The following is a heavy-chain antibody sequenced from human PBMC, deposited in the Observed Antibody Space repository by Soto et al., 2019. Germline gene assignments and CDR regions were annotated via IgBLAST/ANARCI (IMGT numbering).Heavy chain of an antibody. D-gene: IGHD3-10*01. V-gene: IGHV3-30*18. Sequence: VGSLRLSCAASGFTFSSYGMHWVRQAPGKGLEWVAVISYDGSNKYYADSVKGRFTISRDNSKNTLYLQMNSLRAEDTAVYYCAKDFGRYYYYGMDVWGQGTTVTVSS. CDR1: GFTFSSYG. CDR2: ISYDGSNK. CDR3: AKDFGRYYYYGMDV. J-gene: IGHJ6*02.